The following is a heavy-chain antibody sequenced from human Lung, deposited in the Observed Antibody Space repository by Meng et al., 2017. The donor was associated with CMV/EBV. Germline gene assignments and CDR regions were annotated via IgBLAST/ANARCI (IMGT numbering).Heavy chain of an antibody. V-gene: IGHV1-2*02. D-gene: IGHD2-2*01. CDR1: GYIFSGYY. J-gene: IGHJ6*02. Sequence: ASVXVSXKASGYIFSGYYIHWVRQAPGQGLEWMGWINPNSGGTNYAQKFQGRVTMTRDTSISTAYMDLSRLKSDDTAVYYCARGLGDYCSTTSCSYGVDVWGQGTXVTVSS. CDR2: INPNSGGT. CDR3: ARGLGDYCSTTSCSYGVDV.